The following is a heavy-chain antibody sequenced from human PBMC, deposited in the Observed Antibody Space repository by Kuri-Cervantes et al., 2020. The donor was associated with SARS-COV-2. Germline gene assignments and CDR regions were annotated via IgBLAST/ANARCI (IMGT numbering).Heavy chain of an antibody. D-gene: IGHD2-15*01. J-gene: IGHJ4*02. CDR2: IYYSGST. CDR1: GGSISSGDYY. Sequence: LRLSCTVSGGSISSGDYYWSWIRQPPGKGLEWIGYIYYSGSTYYNPSLKSRVTISVDTSKNQFSLKLSSVTAADTAMYYCARGSSPNYFDYWGQGTLVTVSS. V-gene: IGHV4-30-4*08. CDR3: ARGSSPNYFDY.